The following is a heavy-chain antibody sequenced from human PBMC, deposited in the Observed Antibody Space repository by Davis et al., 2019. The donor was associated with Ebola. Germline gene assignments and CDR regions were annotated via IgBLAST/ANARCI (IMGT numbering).Heavy chain of an antibody. D-gene: IGHD6-19*01. CDR3: ARQGYSSGWYGWFDP. V-gene: IGHV4-39*01. Sequence: MPSETLSLTCTVSGGSISSSSYYWGWIRQPPGKGLEWIGSIYYSGSTYYNPSLKSRVTISVDTSKNQFSLKLSSVTAADTAVYYCARQGYSSGWYGWFDPWGQGTLVTVSS. CDR2: IYYSGST. CDR1: GGSISSSSYY. J-gene: IGHJ5*02.